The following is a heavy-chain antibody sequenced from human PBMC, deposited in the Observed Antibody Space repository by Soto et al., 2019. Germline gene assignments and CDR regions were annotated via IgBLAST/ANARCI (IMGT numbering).Heavy chain of an antibody. Sequence: QVQLVQSGAEVKKPGSSVKVSCKASGGTFSSYAISWVRQAPGQGLEWMGGMNPNSGNTGYAQKFQGRVTMTRNTSISTAYMELSSLRSEDTAVYYCARGSYCSGGSCYHDYWGQGTLVTVSS. J-gene: IGHJ4*02. CDR2: MNPNSGNT. V-gene: IGHV1-8*02. CDR3: ARGSYCSGGSCYHDY. D-gene: IGHD2-15*01. CDR1: GGTFSSYA.